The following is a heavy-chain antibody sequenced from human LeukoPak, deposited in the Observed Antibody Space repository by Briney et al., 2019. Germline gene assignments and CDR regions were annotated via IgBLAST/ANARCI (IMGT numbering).Heavy chain of an antibody. V-gene: IGHV3-30*02. CDR3: AKEGNWYSLDS. CDR1: GFIFSDSG. Sequence: AGGSLRLSCTASGFIFSDSGMHWVRQSPGKGLEWVTFTRYDGTNKDYADSVKGRFSISRDNSKNTVYLQMDSLSAEDTAVYYCAKEGNWYSLDSWGQGTLVTVSS. D-gene: IGHD6-13*01. CDR2: TRYDGTNK. J-gene: IGHJ4*02.